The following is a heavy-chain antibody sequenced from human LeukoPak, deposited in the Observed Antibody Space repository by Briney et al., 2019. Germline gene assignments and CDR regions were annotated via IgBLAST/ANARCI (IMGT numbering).Heavy chain of an antibody. CDR1: GGSFSGYY. V-gene: IGHV4-34*01. Sequence: SETLSLTCAVYGGSFSGYYWSWIRQPPGKGLEWNGEINHSGSTNYNPSLKSRVTISVDTSKNQFSLKLSSVTAADTAVYYCARGRYYYDSSGYYYEWDRNFDYWGQGTLVTVSS. D-gene: IGHD3-22*01. CDR2: INHSGST. CDR3: ARGRYYYDSSGYYYEWDRNFDY. J-gene: IGHJ4*02.